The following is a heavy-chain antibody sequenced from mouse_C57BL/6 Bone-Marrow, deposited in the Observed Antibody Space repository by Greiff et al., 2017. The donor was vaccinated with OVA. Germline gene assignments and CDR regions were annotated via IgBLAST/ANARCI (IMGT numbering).Heavy chain of an antibody. V-gene: IGHV14-4*01. CDR2: IDPENGDT. CDR1: GFNIKDDY. Sequence: EVKLQESGAELVRPGASVKLSCTASGFNIKDDYMHWVKQRPEQGLEWIGWIDPENGDTEYASKFQGKATITADTSSNTAYLQLSSLTSEDTAVYYCTTEDGYGLFAYWGQGTLVTVSA. J-gene: IGHJ3*01. CDR3: TTEDGYGLFAY. D-gene: IGHD2-2*01.